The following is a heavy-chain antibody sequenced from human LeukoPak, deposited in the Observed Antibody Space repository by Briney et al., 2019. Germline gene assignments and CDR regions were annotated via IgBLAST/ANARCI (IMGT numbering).Heavy chain of an antibody. CDR3: ARALAGFYGSGSYYPFDY. V-gene: IGHV1-18*01. J-gene: IGHJ4*02. CDR2: ISAYNGNT. D-gene: IGHD3-10*01. CDR1: GYTFTSYG. Sequence: SVKVSCKASGYTFTSYGISWVRQAPGQGLEWIGWISAYNGNTNYAQKLQGRVTMTTDTSTCTAYMELRSLRSDDTAVYYCARALAGFYGSGSYYPFDYWGQGTLVTVSS.